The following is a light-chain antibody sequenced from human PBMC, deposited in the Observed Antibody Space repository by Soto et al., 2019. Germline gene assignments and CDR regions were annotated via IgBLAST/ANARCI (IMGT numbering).Light chain of an antibody. CDR3: QSYGSTLSPWV. CDR1: SSNIGAGYD. V-gene: IGLV1-40*01. J-gene: IGLJ3*02. Sequence: QSVLTQPPSVSGAPGQRVTISCTASSSNIGAGYDVHWYQQLPGTAPKLLIYGNSNRPSGVPDRFSGSKSGTSASLAITGLQAEDEADYYCQSYGSTLSPWVFGGGTKLTVL. CDR2: GNS.